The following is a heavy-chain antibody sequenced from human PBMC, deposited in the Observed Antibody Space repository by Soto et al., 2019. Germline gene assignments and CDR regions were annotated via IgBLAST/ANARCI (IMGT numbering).Heavy chain of an antibody. CDR2: IYYSGST. CDR1: GGSISSGGYY. Sequence: QVQLQESGPGLVKPSQTLSLTCTVSGGSISSGGYYWSWIRQHPGKGLEWIGYIYYSGSTYYNPSLKSRVTISVDTSKNQFSLKLSSVTAADTAVYYCARTMYGSGSYYSDAFDIWGQGTMVTVSS. D-gene: IGHD3-10*01. CDR3: ARTMYGSGSYYSDAFDI. J-gene: IGHJ3*02. V-gene: IGHV4-31*03.